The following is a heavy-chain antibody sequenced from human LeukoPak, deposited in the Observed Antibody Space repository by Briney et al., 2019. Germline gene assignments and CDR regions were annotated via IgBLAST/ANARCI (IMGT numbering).Heavy chain of an antibody. CDR3: AKGSGWSQRVTNWFDP. CDR2: INPSGGTT. D-gene: IGHD6-19*01. V-gene: IGHV1-46*01. J-gene: IGHJ5*02. CDR1: GYTFTSYY. Sequence: ASVKVSCKASGYTFTSYYMNWVRQAPGQGLEWLGIINPSGGTTTYAQKFQGRVTMTRDMSTSTVYMELSSLRSEDTAVYYCAKGSGWSQRVTNWFDPWGQGTLVTVSS.